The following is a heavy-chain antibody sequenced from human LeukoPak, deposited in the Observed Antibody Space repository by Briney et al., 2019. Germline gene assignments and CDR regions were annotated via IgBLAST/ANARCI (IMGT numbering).Heavy chain of an antibody. CDR1: GYTFTSYY. Sequence: VSVKVSCKASGYTFTSYYMHWVRQAPGQGLEWMGIINPSGGSTSYAQKFQGRVTMTRDTSTSTVYMELSSLISEDTAVYYCARGSSGLQYYYYYGMDVWGQGTTVTVSS. J-gene: IGHJ6*02. D-gene: IGHD5-18*01. CDR2: INPSGGST. CDR3: ARGSSGLQYYYYYGMDV. V-gene: IGHV1-46*01.